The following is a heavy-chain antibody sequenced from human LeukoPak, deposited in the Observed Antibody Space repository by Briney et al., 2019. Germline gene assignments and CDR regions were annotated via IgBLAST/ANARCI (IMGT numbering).Heavy chain of an antibody. J-gene: IGHJ3*02. D-gene: IGHD6-19*01. CDR3: AKASSPWYCSGWAPPDDAFDI. Sequence: GGSLRLSCAASGFTFSSYAMSWVRQAPGKGLEWVSAISGSGGSTYYADSVKGRFTISRDNSKNTLYLQMDSLRAEDTAVYYCAKASSPWYCSGWAPPDDAFDIWGQGTMVTVSS. V-gene: IGHV3-23*01. CDR1: GFTFSSYA. CDR2: ISGSGGST.